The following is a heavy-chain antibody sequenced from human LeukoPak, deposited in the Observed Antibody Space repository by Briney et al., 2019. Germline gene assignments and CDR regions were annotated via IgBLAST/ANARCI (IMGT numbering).Heavy chain of an antibody. Sequence: ASVNVSCKASGYTFTGYYMHWVRQAPGQGLEWMGWINPNSGGTNYAQKFQGRVTMTRDTSISTAYMELSRLRSDDTAVYYCARRYYDFWSGLALDYWGQGTLVTVSS. V-gene: IGHV1-2*02. J-gene: IGHJ4*02. D-gene: IGHD3-3*01. CDR3: ARRYYDFWSGLALDY. CDR2: INPNSGGT. CDR1: GYTFTGYY.